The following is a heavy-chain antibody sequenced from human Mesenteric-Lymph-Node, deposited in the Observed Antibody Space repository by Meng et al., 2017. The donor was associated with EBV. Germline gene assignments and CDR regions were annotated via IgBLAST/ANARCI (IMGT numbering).Heavy chain of an antibody. D-gene: IGHD5-24*01. Sequence: VQLVQSGAEVKKPGASVKVSCKASGYTFTNYGINWVRQAPGQGIEWMGGISPYNGNTYSAQKFQGRVTMTTDTSTDTAYIELRSLRSDDTAVYSCARDGSGDGYTFDYWGQGTLVTASS. CDR2: ISPYNGNT. J-gene: IGHJ4*02. V-gene: IGHV1-18*01. CDR3: ARDGSGDGYTFDY. CDR1: GYTFTNYG.